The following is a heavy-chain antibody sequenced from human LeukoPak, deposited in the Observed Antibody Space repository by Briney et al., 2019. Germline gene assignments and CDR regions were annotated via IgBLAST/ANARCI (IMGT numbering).Heavy chain of an antibody. Sequence: PSETLSLTCGVYGGSFSGYYWSWIRQPPGKGLEWIGEINHSGSTNYNPSLKSRVTISVDTSKNQFSLKLSSVTAADTAVYYCARAFTAGGADYFDYWGQGTLVTVSS. J-gene: IGHJ4*02. CDR2: INHSGST. V-gene: IGHV4-34*01. CDR3: ARAFTAGGADYFDY. D-gene: IGHD2-8*02. CDR1: GGSFSGYY.